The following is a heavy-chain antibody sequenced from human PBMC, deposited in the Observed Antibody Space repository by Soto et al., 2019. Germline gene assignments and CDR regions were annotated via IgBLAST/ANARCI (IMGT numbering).Heavy chain of an antibody. CDR2: VNPILSMS. CDR1: GDTFSFYS. D-gene: IGHD3-10*01. Sequence: QVQLVQSGAEVKRPGSSVKVSCKASGDTFSFYSINWVRQAPGLGLEWMGRVNPILSMSNYAQRFQGRVTMTADKSTSTAYMELSGLRSEDTVMYYCATSYGSGYRGFDYWGEGAMVTVSS. J-gene: IGHJ4*02. V-gene: IGHV1-69*04. CDR3: ATSYGSGYRGFDY.